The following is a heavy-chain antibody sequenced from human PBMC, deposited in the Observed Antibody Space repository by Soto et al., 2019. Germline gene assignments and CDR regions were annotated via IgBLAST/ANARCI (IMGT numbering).Heavy chain of an antibody. J-gene: IGHJ6*02. CDR1: GYTLTELS. D-gene: IGHD3-3*01. CDR2: ISAYNGNT. CDR3: ARVVKIFGVAPTLHYYYGMDV. Sequence: ASVKVSCKVSGYTLTELSMHWVRQAPGKGLEWMGWISAYNGNTNYAKKLQGRVTMTTDTSTSTAYMELRSLRSDDTAVYYCARVVKIFGVAPTLHYYYGMDVWGQGTTVTVSS. V-gene: IGHV1-18*01.